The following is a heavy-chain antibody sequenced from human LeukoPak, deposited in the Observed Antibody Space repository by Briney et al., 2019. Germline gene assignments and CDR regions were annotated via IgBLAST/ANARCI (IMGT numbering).Heavy chain of an antibody. D-gene: IGHD2-15*01. CDR1: GASASSNC. Sequence: SETLSLTSRVSGASASSNCWSWIRQPAGKGLEWIGRLFTGGNTNYNPSLKSRVTMSIDTSKNQFSLKLNSVTAADTAVYYCATTVCSGCDCYHFDHWGQGTLVTVSS. V-gene: IGHV4-4*07. CDR3: ATTVCSGCDCYHFDH. CDR2: LFTGGNT. J-gene: IGHJ4*02.